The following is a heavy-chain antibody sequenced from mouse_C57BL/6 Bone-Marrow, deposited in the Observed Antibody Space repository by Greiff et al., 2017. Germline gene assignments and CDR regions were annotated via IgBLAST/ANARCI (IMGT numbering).Heavy chain of an antibody. CDR3: ETVLTTVVADYFDY. CDR1: GYTFTDYN. V-gene: IGHV1-22*01. Sequence: VQLKESGPELVKPGASVKMSCKASGYTFTDYNMHWVKQSHGKSLEWIGYINPNNGGTSYNQKFKGKATLTVNKSSSTAYMELRSLTSEDSAVYYCETVLTTVVADYFDYWGQGTTLTVSS. J-gene: IGHJ2*01. D-gene: IGHD1-1*01. CDR2: INPNNGGT.